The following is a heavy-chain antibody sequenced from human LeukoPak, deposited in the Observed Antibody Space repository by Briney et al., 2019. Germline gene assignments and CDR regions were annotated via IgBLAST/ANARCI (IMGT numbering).Heavy chain of an antibody. CDR1: GYTFISYG. V-gene: IGHV1-18*01. D-gene: IGHD3-22*01. Sequence: ASVKVSCKASGYTFISYGISWVRQAPGQGLEWMGWIGGFRGNTNYAQNLRGRVTMTTDTSTTTACMELRSLNSDDTAVYYCARDFLSYDGTENHYEDTFDIWGQGTMVTVSS. J-gene: IGHJ3*02. CDR2: IGGFRGNT. CDR3: ARDFLSYDGTENHYEDTFDI.